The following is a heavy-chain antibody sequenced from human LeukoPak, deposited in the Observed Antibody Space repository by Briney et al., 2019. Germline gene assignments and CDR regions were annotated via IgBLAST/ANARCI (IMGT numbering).Heavy chain of an antibody. V-gene: IGHV1-18*01. CDR3: TRLVIYPAYYYYMDV. CDR1: GDTFSNYG. Sequence: ASVKVSCKASGDTFSNYGISWVRQAPGQGLEWMGWISSYNGNTNYAQKFQGRVSMTTDTSTSTAYMELTSLTSDDTAMYYCTRLVIYPAYYYYMDVWGEGTTLTVYS. J-gene: IGHJ6*03. D-gene: IGHD4-23*01. CDR2: ISSYNGNT.